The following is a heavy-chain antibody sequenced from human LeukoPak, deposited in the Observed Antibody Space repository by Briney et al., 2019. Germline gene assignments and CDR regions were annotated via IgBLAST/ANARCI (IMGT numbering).Heavy chain of an antibody. CDR3: ARDYGGHAIFDY. D-gene: IGHD4-23*01. CDR1: GYFISSGYF. Sequence: PSETLSLTCVVSGYFISSGYFWGWIRQPPGKGLEWIATIYHSGSTFYNPSLKSRVTISVDTSKNQFSLKLSSVTAADTAVYYCARDYGGHAIFDYWGQGTLVTVSS. CDR2: IYHSGST. V-gene: IGHV4-38-2*01. J-gene: IGHJ4*02.